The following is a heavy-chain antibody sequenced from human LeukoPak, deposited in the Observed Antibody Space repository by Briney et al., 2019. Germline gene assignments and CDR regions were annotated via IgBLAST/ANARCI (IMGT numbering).Heavy chain of an antibody. V-gene: IGHV1-46*01. CDR1: EYTFTSYY. Sequence: ASVKVSCTASEYTFTSYYMHWVRQAPGQGLEWMGIINPSGGSTSYAQKFQGRVTMTRDMSTSTVYMELSSLRSEDTAVYYCARVRWELIWFDPWGQGTLVTVSS. J-gene: IGHJ5*02. CDR2: INPSGGST. D-gene: IGHD1-26*01. CDR3: ARVRWELIWFDP.